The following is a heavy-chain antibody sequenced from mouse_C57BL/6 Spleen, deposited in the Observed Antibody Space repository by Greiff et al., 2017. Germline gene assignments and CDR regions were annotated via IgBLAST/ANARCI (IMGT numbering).Heavy chain of an antibody. J-gene: IGHJ2*01. V-gene: IGHV1-15*01. CDR2: IDPETGGT. Sequence: QVHVKQSGAELVRPGASVTLSCKASGYTFTDYEMHWVKQTPVHGLEWIGAIDPETGGTAYNQKFKGKAILTADKSSSTAYMELRSLTSEDSAVYYCTPYYYGSSYFDYWGQGTTLTVSS. CDR1: GYTFTDYE. D-gene: IGHD1-1*01. CDR3: TPYYYGSSYFDY.